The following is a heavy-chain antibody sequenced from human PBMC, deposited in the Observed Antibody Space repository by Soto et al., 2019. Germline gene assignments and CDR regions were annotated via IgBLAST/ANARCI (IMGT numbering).Heavy chain of an antibody. V-gene: IGHV5-10-1*01. Sequence: PGESLKISSRGSGYSFTSYWISRVRQMPGKGLEWMGRIDPSDSYTNYSPSFQGHVTISADKSISTAYLQWSSLKASDTAMYYCARQPGIAVAGTLAVWGQGTTVTVSS. CDR1: GYSFTSYW. CDR3: ARQPGIAVAGTLAV. J-gene: IGHJ6*02. D-gene: IGHD6-19*01. CDR2: IDPSDSYT.